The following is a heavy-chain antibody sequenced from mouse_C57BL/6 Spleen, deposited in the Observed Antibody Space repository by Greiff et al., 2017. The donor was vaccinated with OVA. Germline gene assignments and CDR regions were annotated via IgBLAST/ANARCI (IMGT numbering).Heavy chain of an antibody. J-gene: IGHJ1*03. Sequence: EVQRVESGPGLVKPSQSLSLTCSVTGYSITSGYYWNWIRQFPGNKLEWMGYISYDGSNNYNPSLKNRISITRDTSKNQFFLKLNSVTTEDTATYYCASFYYDYDESYWYFDVWGTGTTVTVSS. V-gene: IGHV3-6*01. CDR1: GYSITSGYY. CDR2: ISYDGSN. CDR3: ASFYYDYDESYWYFDV. D-gene: IGHD2-4*01.